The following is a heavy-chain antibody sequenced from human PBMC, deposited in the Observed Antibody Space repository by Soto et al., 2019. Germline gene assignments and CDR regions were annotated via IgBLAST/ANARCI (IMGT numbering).Heavy chain of an antibody. V-gene: IGHV1-69*08. Sequence: QVQLVQSGAEVKKPGSSVKVSCKASGGTFSSYTISWVRQAPGQGLEWMGRIIPILGIANYAQKFQGRGTITADKTTSTAYMELSSLRSEDAAVYYCARDFELGYCSGGSYPFCGMDGWVQGTTVTVSS. CDR1: GGTFSSYT. D-gene: IGHD2-15*01. CDR2: IIPILGIA. J-gene: IGHJ6*02. CDR3: ARDFELGYCSGGSYPFCGMDG.